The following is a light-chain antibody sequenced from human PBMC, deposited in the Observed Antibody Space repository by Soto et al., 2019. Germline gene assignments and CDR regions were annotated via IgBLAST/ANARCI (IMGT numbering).Light chain of an antibody. V-gene: IGLV2-11*01. Sequence: QSVLTQPRSVSGPPGQSVTISCTGTSGDVGGYNYVSWYQQHPDKAPKLMIYDVSKRPSGVPDRFSGSKSGNTASLTISGLQAEDEADYYCCSYAGSYTLYVFGTGTKV. CDR3: CSYAGSYTLYV. CDR2: DVS. CDR1: SGDVGGYNY. J-gene: IGLJ1*01.